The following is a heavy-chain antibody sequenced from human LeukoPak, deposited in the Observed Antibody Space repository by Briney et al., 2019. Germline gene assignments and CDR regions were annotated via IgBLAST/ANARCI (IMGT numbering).Heavy chain of an antibody. D-gene: IGHD3-10*01. V-gene: IGHV4-34*01. J-gene: IGHJ5*02. CDR1: GESFSGYY. Sequence: SETLSLTCAVYGESFSGYYWSWIRHPPGKGLEWIGEINHSGSTNYNPSLKSRVTISVDTSKNQFSLNLNSVTAADTAVYYCARGPDSGSYYAWFDPWGQGTLVTVSS. CDR3: ARGPDSGSYYAWFDP. CDR2: INHSGST.